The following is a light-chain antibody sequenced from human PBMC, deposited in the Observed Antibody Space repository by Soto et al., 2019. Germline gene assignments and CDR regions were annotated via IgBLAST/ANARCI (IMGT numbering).Light chain of an antibody. CDR1: QDISNY. V-gene: IGKV1-33*01. J-gene: IGKJ2*01. Sequence: DIQMTQSPSSLSASVGDRVTITCQASQDISNYLNWYQQKRGKAPKLLIYDDSNLETGVPSRFSGSGSGTDFTFTISSLQPEDIATYYCQQYDNLPYTFGQGTKLEIK. CDR2: DDS. CDR3: QQYDNLPYT.